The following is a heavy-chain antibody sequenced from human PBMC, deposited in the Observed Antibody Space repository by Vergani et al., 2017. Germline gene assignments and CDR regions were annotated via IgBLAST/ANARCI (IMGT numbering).Heavy chain of an antibody. CDR3: AKHFRGWGIDY. CDR2: IQFDGSNQ. J-gene: IGHJ4*02. V-gene: IGHV3-30*02. CDR1: GFTFSNYD. Sequence: QVQLVESGGGVVQRGGSLRLSCATSGFTFSNYDMQWIRQGQGKGLEFVAFIQFDGSNQYYADSVKGRFTLSRDFSKNTLYLQMNSLRTDDTATYYCAKHFRGWGIDYWGQGTQVIVSS. D-gene: IGHD3-16*01.